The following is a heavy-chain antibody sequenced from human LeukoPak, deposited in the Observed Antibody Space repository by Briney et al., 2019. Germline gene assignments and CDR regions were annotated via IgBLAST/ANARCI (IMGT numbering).Heavy chain of an antibody. J-gene: IGHJ4*02. V-gene: IGHV4-30-2*01. CDR1: GGSISSGGYS. D-gene: IGHD6-19*01. CDR3: ARAAVAGLDY. Sequence: PSETLSLTCAVSGGSISSGGYSWSWIRQPPGKGLEWIGYIYHSGSTYYNPSLKSRVTISVDRSKNQFSLKLSSVTAADTAVYYCARAAVAGLDYWGQGTLVTVSS. CDR2: IYHSGST.